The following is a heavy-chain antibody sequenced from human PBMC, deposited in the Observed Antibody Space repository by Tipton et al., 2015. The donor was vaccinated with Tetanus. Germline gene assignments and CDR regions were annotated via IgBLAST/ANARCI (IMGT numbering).Heavy chain of an antibody. Sequence: VKPSETLSLTCTVSGGSISSFYWSWIRQPPGKGLEWIGYIYYSGSAKYNPSLKSRVTISEDTSKNQFSLKLSSVTAADTAVYYCARHPQTSNNLDYWGQGTLVTVSS. J-gene: IGHJ4*02. CDR2: IYYSGSA. V-gene: IGHV4-59*01. D-gene: IGHD5-24*01. CDR3: ARHPQTSNNLDY. CDR1: GGSISSFY.